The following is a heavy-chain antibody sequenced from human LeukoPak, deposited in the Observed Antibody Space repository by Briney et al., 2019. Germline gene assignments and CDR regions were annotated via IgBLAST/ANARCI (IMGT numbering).Heavy chain of an antibody. V-gene: IGHV1-8*03. CDR1: GYTFTSYG. CDR3: ARAGVGARYRPNAFDI. Sequence: GASVKVSCKASGYTFTSYGINWVRQATGQGLEWMGWMNPNSGNTGYAQKFQGRVTITRNTSISTAYMELSSLRSEDTAVYYCARAGVGARYRPNAFDIWGQGTMVTVSS. J-gene: IGHJ3*02. D-gene: IGHD1-26*01. CDR2: MNPNSGNT.